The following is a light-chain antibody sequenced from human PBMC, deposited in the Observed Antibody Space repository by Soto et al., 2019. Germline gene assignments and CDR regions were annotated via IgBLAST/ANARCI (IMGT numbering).Light chain of an antibody. CDR2: EVS. Sequence: QSVLTQPASVSGSPGRSITISCTGTSSDVGAYNYVSWYQQHPDKAPKLMIYEVSKRPSGLSNRFSGSKSGNTASLTISGLQAEDEADYYCTSYTSSSSWVFGGGTKLTVL. J-gene: IGLJ3*02. CDR3: TSYTSSSSWV. V-gene: IGLV2-14*01. CDR1: SSDVGAYNY.